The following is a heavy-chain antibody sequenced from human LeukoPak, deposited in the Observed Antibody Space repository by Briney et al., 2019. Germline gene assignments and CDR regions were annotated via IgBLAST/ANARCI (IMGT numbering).Heavy chain of an antibody. J-gene: IGHJ4*02. CDR2: ISYDGSNK. D-gene: IGHD6-19*01. Sequence: GGSLRLSCAASGFTFSSYGMHWVRQAPGKGLEWVAVISYDGSNKYYADSVKGRFTISRDNSKNTLYLQMNSLRAEDTAVYYCAKGHRSGWYVLIFDYWGQGTLVTVSS. CDR3: AKGHRSGWYVLIFDY. CDR1: GFTFSSYG. V-gene: IGHV3-30*18.